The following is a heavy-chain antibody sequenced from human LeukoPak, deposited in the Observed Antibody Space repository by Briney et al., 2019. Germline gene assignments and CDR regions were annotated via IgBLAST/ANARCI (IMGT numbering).Heavy chain of an antibody. Sequence: PSETLSLTCAVSGGSISSSNWWSWVRQPPGKGLEWIGEIYHSGSTNYNPSLKSRVTISVDTSKNQFSLKLSSVTAADTAVYYCASRRGYSGSGIYWGQGTLVTVSS. D-gene: IGHD5-12*01. V-gene: IGHV4-4*02. CDR3: ASRRGYSGSGIY. CDR2: IYHSGST. CDR1: GGSISSSNW. J-gene: IGHJ4*02.